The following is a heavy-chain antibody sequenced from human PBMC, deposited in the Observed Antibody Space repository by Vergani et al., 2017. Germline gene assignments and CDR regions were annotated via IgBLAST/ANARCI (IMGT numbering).Heavy chain of an antibody. Sequence: EVQLLESGGGLVQPGGSLRLSCAASGFTFRSYAMSWVRQAPGQGLEWVSAISGSGGSTYYADSVKGRFTISRDNSKNTLYLQMNSLRAEDTAVYYCAKGGEGYCSSTSCAHYYYYYYMDVWGKGTTVTVSS. CDR1: GFTFRSYA. CDR2: ISGSGGST. D-gene: IGHD2-2*01. CDR3: AKGGEGYCSSTSCAHYYYYYYMDV. V-gene: IGHV3-23*01. J-gene: IGHJ6*03.